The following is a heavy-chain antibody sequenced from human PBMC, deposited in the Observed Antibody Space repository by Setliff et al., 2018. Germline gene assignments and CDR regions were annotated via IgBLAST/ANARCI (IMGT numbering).Heavy chain of an antibody. CDR1: TYIFNSYG. J-gene: IGHJ3*01. Sequence: ASVKVSCKASTYIFNSYGISWVRQAPGHGLERMGWISNYNDITNYAQRFQGRVTMTTDTSTSAAYMELRSLRSDDTAVYYCAISTLSICSGGSCPNAFDVWGRGTMVTVSS. D-gene: IGHD2-15*01. CDR2: ISNYNDIT. CDR3: AISTLSICSGGSCPNAFDV. V-gene: IGHV1-18*01.